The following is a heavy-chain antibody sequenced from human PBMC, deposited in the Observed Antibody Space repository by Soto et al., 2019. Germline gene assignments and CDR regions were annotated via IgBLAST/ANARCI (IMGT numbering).Heavy chain of an antibody. J-gene: IGHJ3*02. CDR1: GGSIISSSHF. CDR2: FYYSGST. D-gene: IGHD3-10*01. Sequence: QSQTLSLTCTVSGGSIISSSHFWGWIRQPPGKGLEWIGSFYYSGSTYYNPSLKSRVTMSVDTSKNQFSLRLSSVTAADTAVYFCARLPYYSASGRGDLDIWGQGTMVTVSS. V-gene: IGHV4-39*01. CDR3: ARLPYYSASGRGDLDI.